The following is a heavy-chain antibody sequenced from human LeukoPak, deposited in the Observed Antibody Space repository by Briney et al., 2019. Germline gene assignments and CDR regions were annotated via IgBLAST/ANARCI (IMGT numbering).Heavy chain of an antibody. V-gene: IGHV3-30*18. D-gene: IGHD3-3*01. Sequence: GGSLRLSCAASGFTFSSYGMHWVRQAPGKGLEWVAVISYDGSNKYYADSVKGRFTISRDNSKNTLYLQMNSLRAEDTAVYYRAKVSIFGVEAYYCYYGMDVWGQGTTVTVSS. CDR2: ISYDGSNK. CDR3: AKVSIFGVEAYYCYYGMDV. J-gene: IGHJ6*02. CDR1: GFTFSSYG.